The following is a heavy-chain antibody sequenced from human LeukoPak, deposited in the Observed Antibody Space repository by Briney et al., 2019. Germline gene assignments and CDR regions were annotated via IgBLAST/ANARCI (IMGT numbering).Heavy chain of an antibody. D-gene: IGHD1-7*01. J-gene: IGHJ2*01. CDR1: GFSLSSKY. CDR3: ARDAGTNSWNYYFDL. V-gene: IGHV3-66*01. CDR2: IYTGGST. Sequence: GGSLRLSCAASGFSLSSKYMSWVRQAPGKGLEWVSVIYTGGSTFYADSVKGRFTISRDNSKNTLFLRMNSLRAEDTAVYYCARDAGTNSWNYYFDLWGRGTLVTVSS.